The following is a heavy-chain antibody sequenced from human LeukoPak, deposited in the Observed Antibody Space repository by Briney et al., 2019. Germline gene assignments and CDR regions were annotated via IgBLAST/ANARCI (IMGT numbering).Heavy chain of an antibody. Sequence: SETLSLTCTVSGGSISSGGYYWSWIRQPPGKGLEWIGYIYHSGSTYYSPSLKSRVTISVDRSKNQFSLKLSSVTAADTAVYYCAREDRIAAAGSFDYWGQGTLVTVSS. CDR2: IYHSGST. V-gene: IGHV4-30-2*01. J-gene: IGHJ4*02. D-gene: IGHD6-13*01. CDR3: AREDRIAAAGSFDY. CDR1: GGSISSGGYY.